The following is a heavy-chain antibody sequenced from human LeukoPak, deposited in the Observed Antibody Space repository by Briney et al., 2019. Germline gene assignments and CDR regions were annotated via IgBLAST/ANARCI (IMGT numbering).Heavy chain of an antibody. Sequence: GASVKVSCKASGYTFISYGISWVRQAPGQGLEWMGWISAYNGNKNYAQKLQGRVTMTTDRYTSTACMELRSLRSDDTAVYYCAIAPNYYDSSGYKIDYWGEGTRVTVST. CDR1: GYTFISYG. D-gene: IGHD3-22*01. CDR2: ISAYNGNK. J-gene: IGHJ4*02. V-gene: IGHV1-18*01. CDR3: AIAPNYYDSSGYKIDY.